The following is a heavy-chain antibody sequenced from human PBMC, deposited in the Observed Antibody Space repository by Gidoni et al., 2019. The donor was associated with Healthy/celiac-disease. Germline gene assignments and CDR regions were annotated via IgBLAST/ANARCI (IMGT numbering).Heavy chain of an antibody. CDR3: AKDRLDTAMVPSVPPLDY. D-gene: IGHD5-18*01. V-gene: IGHV3-23*04. Sequence: EVQLVESGGGLVQPGGSLRLSCAASGFTFSSYAMSWVRQAPGKGLEWVSAISGSGGSTYYADSVKGRFTISRDNSKNTLYLQMNSLRAEDTAVYYCAKDRLDTAMVPSVPPLDYWGQGTLVTVSS. J-gene: IGHJ4*02. CDR2: ISGSGGST. CDR1: GFTFSSYA.